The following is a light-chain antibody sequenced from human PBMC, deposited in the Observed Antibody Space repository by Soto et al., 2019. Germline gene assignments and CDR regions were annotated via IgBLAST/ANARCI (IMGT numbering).Light chain of an antibody. J-gene: IGLJ1*01. CDR3: QVWDSNTQYYV. CDR2: NNS. V-gene: IGLV1-40*01. Sequence: QSVLTQPPSVSGAPGQRVTISCTGSSSDIGAGYRVRWYQQVPGTAPKVLIYNNSNRPSGVPARFSGSNSGNTATLTISRVEAGDEADFYCQVWDSNTQYYVFGTGTKLTVL. CDR1: SSDIGAGYR.